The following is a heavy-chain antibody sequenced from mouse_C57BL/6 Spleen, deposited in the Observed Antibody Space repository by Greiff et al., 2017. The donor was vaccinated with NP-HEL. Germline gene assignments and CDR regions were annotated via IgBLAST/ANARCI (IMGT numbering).Heavy chain of an antibody. CDR2: IDPSDSYT. V-gene: IGHV1-59*01. Sequence: QVQLQQPGAELVRPGTSVKLSCKASGYTFTSYWMHWVKQRPGQGLEWIGVIDPSDSYTNYNQKFKGKAILTVDTSSSTAYMQLSSLTSEDSAVYYCAELGRYAMDYWGQGTSVTVSS. CDR3: AELGRYAMDY. D-gene: IGHD4-1*01. J-gene: IGHJ4*01. CDR1: GYTFTSYW.